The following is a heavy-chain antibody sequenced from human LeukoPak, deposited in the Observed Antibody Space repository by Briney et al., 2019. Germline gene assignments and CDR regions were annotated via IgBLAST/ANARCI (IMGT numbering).Heavy chain of an antibody. Sequence: GGSLRLSCAASGFTFSSYGMSWVRQAPGKGLEWVSSISSSSSYIYYADSVKGRFTISRDNAKNSLYLQMNSLRAEDTAVYYCARSPPLGIAAAGTLDYWGQGTLVTVSS. CDR1: GFTFSSYG. CDR2: ISSSSSYI. V-gene: IGHV3-21*01. CDR3: ARSPPLGIAAAGTLDY. J-gene: IGHJ4*02. D-gene: IGHD6-13*01.